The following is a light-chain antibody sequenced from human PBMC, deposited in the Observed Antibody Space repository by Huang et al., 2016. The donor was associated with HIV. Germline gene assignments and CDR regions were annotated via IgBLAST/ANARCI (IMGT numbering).Light chain of an antibody. J-gene: IGKJ5*01. CDR3: QQRSNLIT. Sequence: PGERATLSCRASRSVTTYLAWYQQKPGQAPRLLIYDASNRATGIPARFSGSGSGTDFTLTISSLEPEDFAVYYCQQRSNLITFGQGTRL. CDR1: RSVTTY. V-gene: IGKV3-11*01. CDR2: DAS.